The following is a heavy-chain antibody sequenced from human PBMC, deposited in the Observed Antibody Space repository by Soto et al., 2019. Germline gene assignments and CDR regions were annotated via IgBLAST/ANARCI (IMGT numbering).Heavy chain of an antibody. CDR3: ARADAVITINFDY. CDR1: GYTFADYG. J-gene: IGHJ4*02. CDR2: ISVYNDNT. V-gene: IGHV1-18*01. Sequence: GASVKVSCKTSGYTFADYGINWVRQAPGQGLEWMGWISVYNDNTNYAQNLQDRVTMTTDTSTSTAYLELRGLRSDDTAVYYRARADAVITINFDYWGQGXLVTVYS. D-gene: IGHD3-9*01.